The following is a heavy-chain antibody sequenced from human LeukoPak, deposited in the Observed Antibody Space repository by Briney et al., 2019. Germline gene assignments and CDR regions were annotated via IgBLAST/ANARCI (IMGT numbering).Heavy chain of an antibody. J-gene: IGHJ6*02. CDR1: GFTFSSYA. Sequence: QAGGSLRLSCAASGFTFSSYAMSWVRQAPGKGLEWVSAISGSGGSTYYADSVKGRFTISRDNSKNTLYLQMNSLRAEDTAVYYCARSQRPRENYYYYYGMDVWGQGTTVTVSS. CDR3: ARSQRPRENYYYYYGMDV. D-gene: IGHD5-24*01. V-gene: IGHV3-23*01. CDR2: ISGSGGST.